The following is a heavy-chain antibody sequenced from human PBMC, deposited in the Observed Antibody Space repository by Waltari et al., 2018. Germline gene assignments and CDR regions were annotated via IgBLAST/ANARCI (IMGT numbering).Heavy chain of an antibody. J-gene: IGHJ6*02. CDR2: IKPNSGGT. CDR3: ARDIAAAGTRPYYGMDV. CDR1: GYTFTGYY. Sequence: QVQLVQSGAEVKKPGASVKVSCKASGYTFTGYYMHWVRQAPGQGLEWMGWIKPNSGGTNYAQKCQGWVTMTRDTSISTAYMELSRLRSDDTAVYYCARDIAAAGTRPYYGMDVWGQGTTVTVSS. V-gene: IGHV1-2*04. D-gene: IGHD6-13*01.